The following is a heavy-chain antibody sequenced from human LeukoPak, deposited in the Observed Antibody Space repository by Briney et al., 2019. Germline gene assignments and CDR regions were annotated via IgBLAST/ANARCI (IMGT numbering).Heavy chain of an antibody. V-gene: IGHV4-59*08. CDR2: IYYSEST. J-gene: IGHJ5*02. CDR3: AREGIAAAGTGSWFDP. D-gene: IGHD6-13*01. CDR1: GGSISNYY. Sequence: SETLSLTCTVSGGSISNYYWSWIRQPPGKGLEWIGYIYYSESTNYNPSLKSRVTISVDTSKNQFSLKLSSVTAADTAVYYCAREGIAAAGTGSWFDPWGQGTLVTVSS.